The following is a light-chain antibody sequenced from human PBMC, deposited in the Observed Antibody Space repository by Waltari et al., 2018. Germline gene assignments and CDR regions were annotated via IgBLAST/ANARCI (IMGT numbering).Light chain of an antibody. CDR3: QQSFNTPGT. Sequence: DIQMTQSLSVLSASVGDSATITCRASQSISSSLNWYQKKPGKAPKLVIYAASSLQSGVPSRFSGSGFGTDFTLTITSLQPEDFATYYCQQSFNTPGTFGQGTKVEIK. J-gene: IGKJ1*01. V-gene: IGKV1-39*01. CDR1: QSISSS. CDR2: AAS.